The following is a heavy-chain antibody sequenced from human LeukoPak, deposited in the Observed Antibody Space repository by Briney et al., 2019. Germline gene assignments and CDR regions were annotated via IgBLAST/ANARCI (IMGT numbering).Heavy chain of an antibody. J-gene: IGHJ6*02. V-gene: IGHV3-7*01. CDR1: GFTFSSYW. CDR2: IKQDGSEK. D-gene: IGHD3-9*01. Sequence: PGGSLRLSCAASGFTFSSYWMSWVRQAPGKGLEWVAKIKQDGSEKYYVDSVKGRFTISRDNAKNSLYLQMNSLRAEDTAVYYCARIVINDILTGYRIDDIVRRYYYYGMDVWGQGTTVTVSS. CDR3: ARIVINDILTGYRIDDIVRRYYYYGMDV.